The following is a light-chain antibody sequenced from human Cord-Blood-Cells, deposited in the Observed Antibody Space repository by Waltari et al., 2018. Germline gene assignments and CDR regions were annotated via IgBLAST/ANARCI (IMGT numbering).Light chain of an antibody. CDR3: QSYDSSLSGWV. V-gene: IGLV1-40*01. CDR1: SPNLGAGYA. Sequence: QSVLPQPPSVSGAPGQRVTISCTGSSPNLGAGYAVHWYQQLPGTAPKLLVYGNSSRPSGVPDRFSGSKSGTSASLAITGLQAEDEADYYCQSYDSSLSGWVFGGGTKLTVL. J-gene: IGLJ3*02. CDR2: GNS.